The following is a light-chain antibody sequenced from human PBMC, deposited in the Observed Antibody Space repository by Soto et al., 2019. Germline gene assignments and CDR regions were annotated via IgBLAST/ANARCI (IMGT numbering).Light chain of an antibody. V-gene: IGKV3-20*01. Sequence: EIVLTQSPGTLSLSPGERATLSCRASQSVSSSYLAWYQQKPGQAPRLLIYGASSRATGIPDRFSGSGSGTDVTLTISRLEPEDFAVYYWQQYGSSPPLTFGQGTKVDIK. CDR3: QQYGSSPPLT. CDR2: GAS. J-gene: IGKJ1*01. CDR1: QSVSSSY.